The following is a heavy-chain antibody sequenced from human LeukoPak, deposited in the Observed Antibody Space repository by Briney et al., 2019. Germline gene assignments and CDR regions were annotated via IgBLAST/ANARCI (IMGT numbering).Heavy chain of an antibody. J-gene: IGHJ4*02. V-gene: IGHV3-30-3*01. CDR1: GFTFSSYA. CDR3: ARESRSIAADDY. CDR2: ISYDGSNK. D-gene: IGHD6-13*01. Sequence: PGGSLRLSCAASGFTFSSYAMHWVRRAPGKGLEWVAFISYDGSNKYYADSVMGRFTISRDNSKNTLYLQMNSLRAEDMAVYYCARESRSIAADDYWGQGTLVTVSS.